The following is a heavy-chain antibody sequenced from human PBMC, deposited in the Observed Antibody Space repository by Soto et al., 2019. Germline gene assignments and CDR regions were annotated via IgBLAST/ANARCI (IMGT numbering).Heavy chain of an antibody. CDR1: GGSFSGYY. D-gene: IGHD3-10*01. J-gene: IGHJ6*03. CDR2: INHSGST. Sequence: QVQLQQWGAGLLKPSETLSLTCAVYGGSFSGYYWSWIRQPPGKGLEWIGEINHSGSTNYNPSLKSRVTISVDTSKNQFSLKLSSVTAADTAVYYCARLRVRLLRPYYYYYMDVWGKGTTVTVSS. CDR3: ARLRVRLLRPYYYYYMDV. V-gene: IGHV4-34*01.